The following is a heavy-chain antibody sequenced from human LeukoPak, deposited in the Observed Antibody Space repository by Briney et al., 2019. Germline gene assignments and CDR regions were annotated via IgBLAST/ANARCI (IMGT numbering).Heavy chain of an antibody. J-gene: IGHJ6*02. CDR1: GFIFSSYS. V-gene: IGHV3-23*01. CDR2: ITGSGGNT. CDR3: AKAASSSWPSYYYGMDV. Sequence: GGSLRLSCAASGFIFSSYSMSWVRQAPRKGLEWVSVITGSGGNTYYADSVKGRFTISKDNSKNTVYLQMSSLRVDDTAVYYCAKAASSSWPSYYYGMDVWGQGTTVTVSS. D-gene: IGHD6-13*01.